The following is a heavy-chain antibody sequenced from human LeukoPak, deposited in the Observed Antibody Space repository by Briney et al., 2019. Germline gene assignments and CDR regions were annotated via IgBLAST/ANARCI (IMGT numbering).Heavy chain of an antibody. Sequence: ASVKVSCKASGYTFTSYGISWVRQAPGQGLEWMGWISAYNGNTNYAQKLQGRVTMTTDTSTSTAYMELRSLRSDDTAVYYCANFERTVAGPYNWFDPWGQGTLVTVSS. D-gene: IGHD6-19*01. CDR1: GYTFTSYG. CDR2: ISAYNGNT. V-gene: IGHV1-18*01. CDR3: ANFERTVAGPYNWFDP. J-gene: IGHJ5*02.